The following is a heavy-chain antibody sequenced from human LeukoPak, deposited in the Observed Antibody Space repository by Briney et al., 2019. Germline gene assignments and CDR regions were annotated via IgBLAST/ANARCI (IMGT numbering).Heavy chain of an antibody. V-gene: IGHV3-15*01. J-gene: IGHJ4*02. CDR2: IKSKTDGGTT. D-gene: IGHD1-26*01. CDR1: GFTVSSNY. Sequence: GGSLRLSCAASGFTVSSNYMSWVRQAPGKGLEWVGRIKSKTDGGTTDYAAPVKGRFTISRDDSKNTLYLQMNSLKTEDTAVYYCTTDSHVGRWELRFGDYWGQGTLVTVSS. CDR3: TTDSHVGRWELRFGDY.